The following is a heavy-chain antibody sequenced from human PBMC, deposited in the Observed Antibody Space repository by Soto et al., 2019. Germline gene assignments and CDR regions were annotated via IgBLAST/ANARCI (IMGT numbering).Heavy chain of an antibody. V-gene: IGHV1-69*08. CDR2: IIPILGIA. CDR3: ARDPAHPTPEGASFDY. D-gene: IGHD1-26*01. J-gene: IGHJ4*02. Sequence: QVQLVQSGAEVKKPGSSVKVSCKASGGTFSSYTISWVRQAPGQGLEWMGRIIPILGIANYAQKFQGRVTITADKSMSTAYMELSSLRSEDTAVYYWARDPAHPTPEGASFDYWGQGTLVTVSS. CDR1: GGTFSSYT.